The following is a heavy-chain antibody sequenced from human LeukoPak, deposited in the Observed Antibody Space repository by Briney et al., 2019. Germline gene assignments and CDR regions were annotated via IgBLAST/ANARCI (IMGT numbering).Heavy chain of an antibody. D-gene: IGHD3-3*01. CDR2: ISSSSSTI. CDR3: ARDSITGYDFWSGYYVYYYYYMDV. J-gene: IGHJ6*03. V-gene: IGHV3-48*04. Sequence: GGSLRLSCAASGFTFSSYSMNWLRQAPGKGLEWVSYISSSSSTIYYADSVKGRFTISRDNAKNSLYLQMNSLRAEDTAVYYCARDSITGYDFWSGYYVYYYYYMDVWGKGTTVTVSS. CDR1: GFTFSSYS.